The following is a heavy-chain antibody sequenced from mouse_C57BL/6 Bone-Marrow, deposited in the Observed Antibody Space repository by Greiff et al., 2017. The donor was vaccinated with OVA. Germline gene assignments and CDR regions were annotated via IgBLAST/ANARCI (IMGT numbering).Heavy chain of an antibody. J-gene: IGHJ4*01. V-gene: IGHV1-15*01. CDR3: TRGYSNDYAMDY. D-gene: IGHD2-5*01. CDR1: GYTFTDYE. Sequence: VKLKESGAELVRPGASVTLSCKASGYTFTDYEMHWVKQTPVHGLEWIGAIDPETGGTAYNQKFKGKAILTADKSSSTAYMELSSLTSEDSAVYYCTRGYSNDYAMDYWGQGTSVTVSS. CDR2: IDPETGGT.